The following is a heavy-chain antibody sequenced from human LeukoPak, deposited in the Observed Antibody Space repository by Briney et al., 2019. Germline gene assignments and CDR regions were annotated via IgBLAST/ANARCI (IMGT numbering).Heavy chain of an antibody. V-gene: IGHV3-53*01. J-gene: IGHJ4*02. CDR1: GFTVSSNY. Sequence: GGSLRLSCAASGFTVSSNYMSWVRQAPGKGLEWVSVIYSGGSTYYAGSVKGRFTISRDNSKNTLYLQMNSLRAEDTAVYYCARMYYYDSSGLTWGFDYWGQGTLVTVSS. CDR3: ARMYYYDSSGLTWGFDY. D-gene: IGHD3-22*01. CDR2: IYSGGST.